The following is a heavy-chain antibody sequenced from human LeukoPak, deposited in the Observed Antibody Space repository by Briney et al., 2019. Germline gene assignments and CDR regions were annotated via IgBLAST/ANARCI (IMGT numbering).Heavy chain of an antibody. CDR3: VRLSNPGSMGAFDV. D-gene: IGHD2/OR15-2a*01. J-gene: IGHJ3*01. CDR1: GSSFISYW. V-gene: IGHV5-51*01. Sequence: GASLKISCKASGSSFISYWIAWVRQLPGKGLEWVGIIYPGDSDIRYSPSFQGQVAFSVDKSISTAYLQWSSLKASDTAMYSCVRLSNPGSMGAFDVWGQGTMVTVSS. CDR2: IYPGDSDI.